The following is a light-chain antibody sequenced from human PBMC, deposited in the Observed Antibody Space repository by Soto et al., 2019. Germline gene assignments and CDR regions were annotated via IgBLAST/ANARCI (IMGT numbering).Light chain of an antibody. Sequence: EIVLTQSPATLSLSPGERATLSCRASQSVGSYLAWFQQTPGQAPRLLIYDTSNRATGIPARFSGSGSGTDFTLTISSLETEDFAVYYCQQRSDWPPTF. V-gene: IGKV3-11*01. CDR1: QSVGSY. CDR3: QQRSDWPPT. CDR2: DTS. J-gene: IGKJ1*01.